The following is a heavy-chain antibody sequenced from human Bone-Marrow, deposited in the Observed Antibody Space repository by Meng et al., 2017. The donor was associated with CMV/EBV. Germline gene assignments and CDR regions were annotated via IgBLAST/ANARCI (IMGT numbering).Heavy chain of an antibody. V-gene: IGHV4-61*08. J-gene: IGHJ4*02. CDR1: GGSISSGGYY. CDR2: IYYSGST. D-gene: IGHD3-10*01. Sequence: SETLSLTCTVSGGSISSGGYYWSWIRQHPGKGLEWIGYIYYSGSTYYNPSLKSRVTISVDTSKNQFSLKLSSVTAADTAVYYCARVGWFGDLLYFDDWGQGTLVTVSS. CDR3: ARVGWFGDLLYFDD.